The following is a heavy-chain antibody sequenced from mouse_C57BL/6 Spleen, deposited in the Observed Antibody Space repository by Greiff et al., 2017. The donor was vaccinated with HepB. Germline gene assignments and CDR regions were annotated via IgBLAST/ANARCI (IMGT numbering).Heavy chain of an antibody. D-gene: IGHD1-1*02. Sequence: EVQLVESGGDLVKPGGSLKLSCAASGFTFSSYGMSWVRQTPDKRLEWVATISSGGSYTYYPDSVKGRFTISRDNDKNTLYLQMSSLKSEDTAMYYCARQGGKTFAMDYWGQGTSVTVSS. CDR2: ISSGGSYT. CDR3: ARQGGKTFAMDY. J-gene: IGHJ4*01. CDR1: GFTFSSYG. V-gene: IGHV5-6*01.